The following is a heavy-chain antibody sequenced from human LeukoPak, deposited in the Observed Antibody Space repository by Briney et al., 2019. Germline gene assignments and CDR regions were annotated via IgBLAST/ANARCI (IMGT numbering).Heavy chain of an antibody. V-gene: IGHV3-48*03. Sequence: GGSLRLSCAASGFTFSSYEMNWVRQAPGKGLEWVSYISSSGSTIYYADSVKGRFTISRDNAKHTLYLQMNSLRAEDTAVYYCARAGYGDYLNDYWGQGTLVTVSS. CDR1: GFTFSSYE. CDR3: ARAGYGDYLNDY. J-gene: IGHJ4*02. CDR2: ISSSGSTI. D-gene: IGHD4-17*01.